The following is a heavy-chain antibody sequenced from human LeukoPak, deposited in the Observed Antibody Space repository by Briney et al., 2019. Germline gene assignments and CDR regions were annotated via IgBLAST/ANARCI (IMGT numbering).Heavy chain of an antibody. Sequence: GALRLSRAASGFTFSSYGLHWVRPAPGKGLGWGAVIKYDGSKESYGDSVKGRFTISRDNSKNTLYLQMNNLRAEDTAVYYCARDMWIGGYCSSASCSTFDYWGQGTLVTVSS. J-gene: IGHJ4*02. D-gene: IGHD2-2*01. V-gene: IGHV3-33*01. CDR3: ARDMWIGGYCSSASCSTFDY. CDR2: IKYDGSKE. CDR1: GFTFSSYG.